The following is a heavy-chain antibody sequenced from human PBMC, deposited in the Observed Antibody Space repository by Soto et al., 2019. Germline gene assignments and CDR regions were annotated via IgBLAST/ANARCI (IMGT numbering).Heavy chain of an antibody. CDR1: GGSISSAAYY. J-gene: IGHJ4*02. CDR3: AREYTYGSNFFDC. V-gene: IGHV4-31*03. D-gene: IGHD5-18*01. Sequence: QVQLQESGPGLVKPLQTLSLTCTVSGGSISSAAYYWSWIRQHPGKDLEWIGYISHSGSTYYTPSLKSRVIISADTSKNQFSLNLNSVTAADTAVYYCAREYTYGSNFFDCWGQGALVTVSS. CDR2: ISHSGST.